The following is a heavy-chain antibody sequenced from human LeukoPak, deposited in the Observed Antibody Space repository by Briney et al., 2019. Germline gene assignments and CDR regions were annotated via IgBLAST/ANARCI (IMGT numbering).Heavy chain of an antibody. J-gene: IGHJ4*02. V-gene: IGHV3-30*02. CDR3: AKDQLVVPAPYYFDY. Sequence: GGSLRLSCAASGFTFSSYGMHWVRQAPGKGLEWVAFIRYDGSNKYYADSVKGRFTISRDNSKNTLYLQMNSLRAEDTAVYYCAKDQLVVPAPYYFDYWGQGTLVTVSS. CDR2: IRYDGSNK. CDR1: GFTFSSYG. D-gene: IGHD2-2*01.